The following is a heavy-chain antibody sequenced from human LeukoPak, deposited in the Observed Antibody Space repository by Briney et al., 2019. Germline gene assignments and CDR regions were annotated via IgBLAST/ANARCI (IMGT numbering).Heavy chain of an antibody. CDR1: GGPIISHY. V-gene: IGHV4-59*11. Sequence: SETLSLTCTVSGGPIISHYWTWIRQSPVKGLEWIGDISNSGSTSYNPSLKSRVAISIDTSKNQFSLKLSSVTAADTAVYYCGRDALVGYLSFYYMDVWGKGTTVTVSS. CDR3: GRDALVGYLSFYYMDV. J-gene: IGHJ6*03. D-gene: IGHD2-15*01. CDR2: ISNSGST.